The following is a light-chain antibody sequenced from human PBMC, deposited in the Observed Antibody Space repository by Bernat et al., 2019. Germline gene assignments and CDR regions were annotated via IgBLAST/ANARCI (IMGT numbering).Light chain of an antibody. Sequence: QSVLTQPPSVSGAPGQRVTISCTGSSSNIGAGYDVHWYQQLPATAPKLLIYGNSTRPPGVPDRFSVSKSGTSASLSITGLQAEDEAVYYCRSYDSSRSGSWVFGGGTKLTVL. V-gene: IGLV1-40*01. CDR3: RSYDSSRSGSWV. CDR2: GNS. J-gene: IGLJ3*02. CDR1: SSNIGAGYD.